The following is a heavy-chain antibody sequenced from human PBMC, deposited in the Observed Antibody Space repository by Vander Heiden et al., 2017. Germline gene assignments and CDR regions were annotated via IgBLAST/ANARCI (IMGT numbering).Heavy chain of an antibody. CDR1: GFTFSNAW. CDR3: TTGYYFDTSGPKWDVDY. Sequence: EVQLVESGGGLVKPGGSLRLSCAASGFTFSNAWMNWVRQAPGKGLEWVGRIQRNTDGGTTDFAAPVKGRFTIARDDSQNTLYLVMNSLKTEDTAVYYCTTGYYFDTSGPKWDVDYWGQGTLVTVSS. D-gene: IGHD3-22*01. CDR2: IQRNTDGGTT. J-gene: IGHJ4*02. V-gene: IGHV3-15*01.